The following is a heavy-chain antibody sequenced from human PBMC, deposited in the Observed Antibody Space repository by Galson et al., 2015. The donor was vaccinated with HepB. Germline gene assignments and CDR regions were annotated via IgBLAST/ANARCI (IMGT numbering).Heavy chain of an antibody. CDR1: GFTFSSYW. J-gene: IGHJ6*03. D-gene: IGHD3-22*01. CDR3: ARDVYYYDSSGYYGDSYYYYMDV. V-gene: IGHV3-7*01. Sequence: SLRLSCAASGFTFSSYWMSWVRQAPGKGLEWVANIKQDGSEKYYVDSVKGRFTISRDNAKNSLYLQMNSLRAEDTAVYYCARDVYYYDSSGYYGDSYYYYMDVWGKGTTVTVSS. CDR2: IKQDGSEK.